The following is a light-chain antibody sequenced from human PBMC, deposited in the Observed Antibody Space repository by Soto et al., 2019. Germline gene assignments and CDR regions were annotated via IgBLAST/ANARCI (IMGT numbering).Light chain of an antibody. Sequence: DIVMTPSPLSLPVTPGEPASISCRSSQSLLHSNKYNYLDWYLQRPGQSPQLLIYLGSTRASGGPDRFNGSGSGTDFTLKISRVEAEDVVVYYGMQGLQLYTFGQGTRLEIK. CDR2: LGS. CDR3: MQGLQLYT. V-gene: IGKV2-28*01. CDR1: QSLLHSNKYNY. J-gene: IGKJ2*01.